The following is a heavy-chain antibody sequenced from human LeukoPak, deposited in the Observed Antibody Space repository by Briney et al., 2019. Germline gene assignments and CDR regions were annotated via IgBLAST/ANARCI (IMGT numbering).Heavy chain of an antibody. V-gene: IGHV4-4*02. CDR2: IHHSGST. CDR1: GGSISSSNW. Sequence: SGTLSLTCAVSGGSISSSNWWSWVRQSPGKGLEWIGEIHHSGSTNYNPSLRSRVTISVDKSKNQFSLRLTSVTAADTAVYFCAREGGGYVDYWGQGTLVTVSS. CDR3: AREGGGYVDY. J-gene: IGHJ4*02. D-gene: IGHD3-16*01.